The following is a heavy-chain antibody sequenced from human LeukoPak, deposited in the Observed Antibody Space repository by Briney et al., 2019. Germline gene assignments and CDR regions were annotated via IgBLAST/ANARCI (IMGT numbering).Heavy chain of an antibody. CDR1: GGTFSSYA. CDR2: ITPIFGTA. Sequence: SVKVSCKASGGTFSSYAISWVRQAPGQGLEWMGGITPIFGTANYAQKFQGRVTITADESTSTAYMELSSLRSEDTAVYYCASRDHYYGSGSYLGVDYWGQGTLVTASS. CDR3: ASRDHYYGSGSYLGVDY. V-gene: IGHV1-69*01. J-gene: IGHJ4*02. D-gene: IGHD3-10*01.